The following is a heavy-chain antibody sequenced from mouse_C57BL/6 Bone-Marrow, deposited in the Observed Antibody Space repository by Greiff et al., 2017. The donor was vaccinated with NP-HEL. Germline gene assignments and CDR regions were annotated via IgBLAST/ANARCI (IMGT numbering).Heavy chain of an antibody. Sequence: QLQQPGAELVMPGASVKLSCKASGYTFTSYWMHWVKQRPGQGLEWIGEIDPSDSYTNYNQKFKGKSTLTVDKSSSTAYMQLSSLTSEDSAVYYCARFRGSSYGFAYWGQGTLVTVSA. CDR2: IDPSDSYT. V-gene: IGHV1-69*01. J-gene: IGHJ3*01. D-gene: IGHD1-1*01. CDR3: ARFRGSSYGFAY. CDR1: GYTFTSYW.